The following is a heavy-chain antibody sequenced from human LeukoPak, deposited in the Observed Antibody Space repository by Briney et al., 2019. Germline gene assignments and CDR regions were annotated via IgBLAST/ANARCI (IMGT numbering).Heavy chain of an antibody. D-gene: IGHD5-18*01. CDR1: GYTFTSYG. J-gene: IGHJ2*01. V-gene: IGHV1-24*01. CDR3: ATARIQLWSNSRPMGYWYFDL. Sequence: GASVKVSCKASGYTFTSYGISWVRQAPGKGLEWMGGFDPEDGETIYAQKFQGRVTMTEDTSTDTAYMELSSLRSEDTAVYYCATARIQLWSNSRPMGYWYFDLWGRGTLVTVSS. CDR2: FDPEDGET.